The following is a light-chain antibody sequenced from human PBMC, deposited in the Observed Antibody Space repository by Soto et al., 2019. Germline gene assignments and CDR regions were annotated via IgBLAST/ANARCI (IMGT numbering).Light chain of an antibody. CDR2: DNN. CDR3: GTWDSGLSAVV. V-gene: IGLV1-51*01. J-gene: IGLJ2*01. Sequence: QSVLTQPPSVSAAPGQKVTISCSGSTCNIGDNYISWYQQLPGTAPKLLIYDNNKRPSGIPDRFSGSKSGTSATLGITGLRTGDEADYYCGTWDSGLSAVVFGGGTQLTVL. CDR1: TCNIGDNY.